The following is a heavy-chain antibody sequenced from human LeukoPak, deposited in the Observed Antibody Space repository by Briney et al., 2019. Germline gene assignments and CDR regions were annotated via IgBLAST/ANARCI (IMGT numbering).Heavy chain of an antibody. CDR1: GYTFTDYY. V-gene: IGHV1-2*02. Sequence: ASVKVSCKTSGYTFTDYYMHWVRQAPGQGLEWMGWINPNNGGTKYAPKFQGRVTMTRDTSISTDYMGLSSLRSDDTAVYYCARLYSSTEVIDSWGQGTLVTVSS. J-gene: IGHJ4*02. CDR3: ARLYSSTEVIDS. CDR2: INPNNGGT. D-gene: IGHD6-13*01.